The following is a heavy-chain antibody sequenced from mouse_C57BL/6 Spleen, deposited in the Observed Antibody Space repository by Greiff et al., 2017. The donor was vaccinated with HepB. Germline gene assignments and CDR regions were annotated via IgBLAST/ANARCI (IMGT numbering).Heavy chain of an antibody. CDR2: IRNKANGYTT. Sequence: DVQLVESGGGLVQPGGSLSLSCAASGFTFTDYYMSWVRQPPGKALEWLGFIRNKANGYTTEYSASVKGRFTISRDNSQSILYLQMNALRAEDSATYYCARRSSGAMDYWGQGTSVTVSS. V-gene: IGHV7-3*01. CDR1: GFTFTDYY. D-gene: IGHD1-1*01. J-gene: IGHJ4*01. CDR3: ARRSSGAMDY.